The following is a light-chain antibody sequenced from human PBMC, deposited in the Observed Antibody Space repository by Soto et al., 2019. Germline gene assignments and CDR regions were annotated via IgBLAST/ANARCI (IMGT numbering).Light chain of an antibody. CDR1: SSDVGGYNY. Sequence: QSALTQPASMSGSPGQSITISCTGTSSDVGGYNYVSWYQHHPGKAPKLMIYEVTNRPSGVSNRFSGSKSGNTASLTISGLHSEDEGDYYCSSYTNIRTVVFGGGTKVTVL. CDR2: EVT. V-gene: IGLV2-14*01. CDR3: SSYTNIRTVV. J-gene: IGLJ2*01.